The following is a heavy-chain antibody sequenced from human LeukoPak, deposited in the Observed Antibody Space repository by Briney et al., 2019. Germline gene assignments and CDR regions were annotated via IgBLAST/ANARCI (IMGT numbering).Heavy chain of an antibody. Sequence: GGSLRLSCAASGFTFTSYAMTWVRQAPGKGLEWVAVISYDGTNKYYADSVKGRFTISRDNSENTLYLQMNSLRAEDTAVYYCAKRMEYYYGMDVWGQGTTVTVSS. CDR2: ISYDGTNK. CDR1: GFTFTSYA. D-gene: IGHD3-3*01. J-gene: IGHJ6*02. V-gene: IGHV3-30*18. CDR3: AKRMEYYYGMDV.